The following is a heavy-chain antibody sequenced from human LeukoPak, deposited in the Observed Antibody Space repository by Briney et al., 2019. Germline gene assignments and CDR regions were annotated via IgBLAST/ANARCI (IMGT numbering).Heavy chain of an antibody. D-gene: IGHD4/OR15-4a*01. CDR3: ARDTLGEGEDANYAVYYFDF. CDR1: GFTFSSHW. CDR2: IKQDGNEK. Sequence: GGSLRLSCAASGFTFSSHWMSWVRQAPGKGLEWVANIKQDGNEKYYADSVKGRFTISRDNVKNSLDLQMNSLRADDTAFYYCARDTLGEGEDANYAVYYFDFWGQGTVVTVSS. V-gene: IGHV3-7*01. J-gene: IGHJ4*02.